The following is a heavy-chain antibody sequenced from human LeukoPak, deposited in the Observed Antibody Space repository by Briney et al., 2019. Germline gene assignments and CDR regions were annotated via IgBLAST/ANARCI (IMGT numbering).Heavy chain of an antibody. CDR2: ISTNGGST. CDR1: GFTFSRYA. D-gene: IGHD2-21*02. Sequence: GGSLRLSCVASGFTFSRYAMRWVRQPPGKGLEGVAVISTNGGSTHDAGSVKGRFTISRDNSKNTLSLQMNSLRAEDTAVYYCAKARSDIDFDTLDTWGQGTMVTVSS. CDR3: AKARSDIDFDTLDT. J-gene: IGHJ3*02. V-gene: IGHV3-23*01.